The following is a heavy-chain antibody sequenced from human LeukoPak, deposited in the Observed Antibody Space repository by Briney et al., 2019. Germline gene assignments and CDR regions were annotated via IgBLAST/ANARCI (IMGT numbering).Heavy chain of an antibody. CDR1: GFTFSRYW. V-gene: IGHV3-74*01. CDR2: INPDGSTT. D-gene: IGHD6-6*01. Sequence: GGSLRLSCAASGFTFSRYWIHWVRQAPGKGLEWVSRINPDGSTTTYADSVKGRFTISRDNAKNTVYLQMNSLRAEDTAVYYCAKDGGIAARPSYFDYWGQGTLVTVSS. CDR3: AKDGGIAARPSYFDY. J-gene: IGHJ4*02.